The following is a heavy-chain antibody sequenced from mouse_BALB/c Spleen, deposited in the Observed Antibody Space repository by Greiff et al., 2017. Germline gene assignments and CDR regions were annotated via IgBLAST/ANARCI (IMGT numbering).Heavy chain of an antibody. J-gene: IGHJ4*01. CDR1: GFSLTGYG. Sequence: VKLKESGPGLVAPSQSLSITCTVSGFSLTGYGVNWVRQPPGKGLEWLGMIWGDGSTDYNSALKSRLSISKDNSKSQVFLKMNSLQTDDTARYYCAREEEPGHYYAMDYWGQGTSVTVSS. D-gene: IGHD3-3*01. CDR3: AREEEPGHYYAMDY. V-gene: IGHV2-6-7*01. CDR2: IWGDGST.